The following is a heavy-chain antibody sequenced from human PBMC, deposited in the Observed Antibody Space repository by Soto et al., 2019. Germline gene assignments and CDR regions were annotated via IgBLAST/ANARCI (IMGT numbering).Heavy chain of an antibody. Sequence: PGESLKISCKGSGYSFTSYWIGWVRQMPGKGLEWMGVIYPGDSDTRYSPSFQGQVTISADKSISTAYLQWSSLKASDTAMYYCASSTVNGAIFGPGYYYYYGMDVWGQGTTVTVSS. CDR3: ASSTVNGAIFGPGYYYYYGMDV. CDR2: IYPGDSDT. V-gene: IGHV5-51*01. J-gene: IGHJ6*02. CDR1: GYSFTSYW. D-gene: IGHD4-4*01.